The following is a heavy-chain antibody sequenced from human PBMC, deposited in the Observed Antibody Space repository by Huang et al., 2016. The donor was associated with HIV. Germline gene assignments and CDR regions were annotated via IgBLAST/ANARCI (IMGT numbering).Heavy chain of an antibody. CDR1: GFTFSSYA. CDR3: AKDSVIVLMVYATSFDY. V-gene: IGHV3-23*01. CDR2: ISGSGGST. Sequence: EVQLLESGGGLVQPGGSLRLSCAASGFTFSSYAMSWVRQAPGKWLEWVSAISGSGGSTYYADSVKGRFTISRDNSKNTLYLQMNSLRAEDTAVYYCAKDSVIVLMVYATSFDYWGQGTLVTVSS. J-gene: IGHJ4*02. D-gene: IGHD2-8*01.